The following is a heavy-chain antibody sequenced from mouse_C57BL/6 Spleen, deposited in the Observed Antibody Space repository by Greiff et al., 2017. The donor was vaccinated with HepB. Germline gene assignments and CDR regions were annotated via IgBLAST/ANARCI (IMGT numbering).Heavy chain of an antibody. CDR3: ARPGAYYFDY. Sequence: VKLQQPGAELVMPGASVKLSCKASGYTFTSYWMHWVKQRPGQGLEWIGEIDPSDSYTNYNQKFKGKSTLTVDKSSSTAYMQLSSLTSEDSAVYYCARPGAYYFDYWGQGTTLTVSS. CDR2: IDPSDSYT. V-gene: IGHV1-69*01. D-gene: IGHD4-1*01. J-gene: IGHJ2*01. CDR1: GYTFTSYW.